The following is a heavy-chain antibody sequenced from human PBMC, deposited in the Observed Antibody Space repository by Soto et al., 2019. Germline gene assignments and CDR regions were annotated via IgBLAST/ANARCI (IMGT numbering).Heavy chain of an antibody. Sequence: EVQLVESGGGLVQPGRSLRLSCAASGFTFDDYAMHWVRQAPGKGLEWVSGISWNSATIDYADSVKGRFTISRDNAKNSLYLQMNSLRPEDTAVYYCTRGGRSGYSSWGQGTLVTVSS. D-gene: IGHD3-22*01. CDR1: GFTFDDYA. V-gene: IGHV3-9*01. J-gene: IGHJ5*02. CDR2: ISWNSATI. CDR3: TRGGRSGYSS.